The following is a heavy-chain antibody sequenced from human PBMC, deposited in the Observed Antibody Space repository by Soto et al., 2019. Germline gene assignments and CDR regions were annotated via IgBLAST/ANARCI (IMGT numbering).Heavy chain of an antibody. V-gene: IGHV3-30-3*01. CDR1: GFSLSTYA. Sequence: QGPLVESGGGVVQPGRSLRLSCAASGFSLSTYAMHWVRQAPGKGLEWVAVISYDGINKYYADSVKGRFTISRDNSKSTLYLQMNSLGPEDTAMYYCATVGDAVSFEYWGQGTLVTVSS. J-gene: IGHJ4*02. CDR2: ISYDGINK. CDR3: ATVGDAVSFEY. D-gene: IGHD3-16*01.